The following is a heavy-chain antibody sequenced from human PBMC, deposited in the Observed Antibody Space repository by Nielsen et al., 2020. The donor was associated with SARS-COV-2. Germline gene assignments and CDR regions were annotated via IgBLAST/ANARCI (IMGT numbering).Heavy chain of an antibody. CDR1: GYTFTSHY. D-gene: IGHD2-15*01. Sequence: ASVKVSCKSSGYTFTSHYVHWVRQAPGQGLEWMGLINSSGGRTIYAQMFQGRVTVTRDTSTSTVYMELGSLRSEDTSVYYCTREGLVVVDSFDYWGQGTLVTVSS. V-gene: IGHV1-46*01. CDR2: INSSGGRT. CDR3: TREGLVVVDSFDY. J-gene: IGHJ4*02.